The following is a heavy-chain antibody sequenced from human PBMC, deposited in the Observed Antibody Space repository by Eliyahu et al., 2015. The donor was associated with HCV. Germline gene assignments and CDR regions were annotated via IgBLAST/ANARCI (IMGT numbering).Heavy chain of an antibody. CDR3: ARSGNFDYWYFDL. V-gene: IGHV3-23*01. Sequence: EVQVLESGGGLVQPGGSLRLXXXASGXSFSTYAXNWVRQAPGKGLEWVSAXSGSGITTYYVDSVEGRFTISRDNSKNTVYLQMNSLRAEDTAVYYCARSGNFDYWYFDLWGRGTLVTVSS. CDR1: GXSFSTYA. D-gene: IGHD1-26*01. J-gene: IGHJ2*01. CDR2: XSGSGITT.